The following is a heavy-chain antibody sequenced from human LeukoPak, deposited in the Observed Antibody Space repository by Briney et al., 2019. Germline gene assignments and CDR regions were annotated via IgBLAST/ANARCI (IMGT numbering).Heavy chain of an antibody. V-gene: IGHV3-7*01. CDR3: ARDQKAYQLLYSDAFDI. CDR1: GFTFSSYW. J-gene: IGHJ3*02. D-gene: IGHD2-2*02. Sequence: GGSLRLSCAASGFTFSSYWMSWVRQAPGKGLEWVANIKQDGSEKYYVDSVKGRFTISRDNAKNSLYLQMNSLRAEDTAVYYCARDQKAYQLLYSDAFDIWGQGTMVTVSS. CDR2: IKQDGSEK.